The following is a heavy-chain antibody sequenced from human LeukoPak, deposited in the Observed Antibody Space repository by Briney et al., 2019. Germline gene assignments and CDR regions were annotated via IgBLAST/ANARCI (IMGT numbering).Heavy chain of an antibody. CDR3: AKTQRSSGWSHFDY. D-gene: IGHD6-19*01. CDR1: GFTFSSYG. Sequence: PGGSLRLSCAASGFTFSSYGMHWVRQAPGKGLEWVAVISYDGSNKYYADSVKGRFTISRDNSKNTLYLQMNSLRAEDTAVYYCAKTQRSSGWSHFDYWGQGTLVTVSS. J-gene: IGHJ4*02. CDR2: ISYDGSNK. V-gene: IGHV3-30*18.